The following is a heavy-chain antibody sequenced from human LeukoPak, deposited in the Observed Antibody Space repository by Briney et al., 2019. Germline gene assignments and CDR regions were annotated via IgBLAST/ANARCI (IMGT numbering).Heavy chain of an antibody. CDR3: ARVPLRFLEPFDY. Sequence: SETLSLTCAVYGGSFSGYYWSWIRQPPGKGLEWIGEINHSGSTNYNPSLKSRVSMSVDTSKNQFALQLNSVTAADTAVYYCARVPLRFLEPFDYWGQGILVTVSS. V-gene: IGHV4-34*01. J-gene: IGHJ4*02. CDR2: INHSGST. CDR1: GGSFSGYY. D-gene: IGHD3-3*01.